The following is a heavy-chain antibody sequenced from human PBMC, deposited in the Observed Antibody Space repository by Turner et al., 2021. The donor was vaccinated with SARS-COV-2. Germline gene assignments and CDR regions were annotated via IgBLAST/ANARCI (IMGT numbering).Heavy chain of an antibody. D-gene: IGHD3-16*01. Sequence: EVQLVESGGGLVQPGGSLRLSCAASGFTVSSNYMSWVRQAPGKGLEWVSVIYSGGSKYYADSVKGRFTISRHNSKNTLYLQMNSLRAEDTAVYYCARESWGRDPDYWGQGTLVTVSS. CDR3: ARESWGRDPDY. V-gene: IGHV3-53*04. CDR2: IYSGGSK. CDR1: GFTVSSNY. J-gene: IGHJ4*02.